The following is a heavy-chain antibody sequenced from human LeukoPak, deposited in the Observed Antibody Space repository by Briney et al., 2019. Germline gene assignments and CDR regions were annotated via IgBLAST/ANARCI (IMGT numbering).Heavy chain of an antibody. CDR3: ASGTAANGMDV. J-gene: IGHJ6*02. Sequence: SQTLSLTCAFSGESVSSSSGGWNWIRQSRSRGLEWLGRTYYRSKWHNEYAVSLRSRITINPDTSKNQFSLQLNSVSPEDTAVYYCASGTAANGMDVWGQGTTVTVSS. CDR2: TYYRSKWHN. D-gene: IGHD1-1*01. CDR1: GESVSSSSGG. V-gene: IGHV6-1*01.